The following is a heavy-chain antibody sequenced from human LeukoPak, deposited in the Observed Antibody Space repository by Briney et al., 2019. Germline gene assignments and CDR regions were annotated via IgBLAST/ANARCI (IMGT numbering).Heavy chain of an antibody. V-gene: IGHV3-11*01. Sequence: GGSLRLSCAASGFTFSDYYVSWIRQAPGKGLEWVSYISSSGSTIYYADSVKGRFTISRDNAKNSLYLQMNSLRAEDTAVYYCARVEFDYYDSSGPRAYYYGMDVWGQGTTVTVSS. CDR2: ISSSGSTI. D-gene: IGHD3-22*01. J-gene: IGHJ6*02. CDR1: GFTFSDYY. CDR3: ARVEFDYYDSSGPRAYYYGMDV.